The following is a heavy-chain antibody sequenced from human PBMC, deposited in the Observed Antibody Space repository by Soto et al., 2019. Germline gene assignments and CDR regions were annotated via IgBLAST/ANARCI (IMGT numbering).Heavy chain of an antibody. V-gene: IGHV3-11*06. D-gene: IGHD3-3*01. CDR3: ARRIAIFVRSPRPEYGMDV. J-gene: IGHJ6*02. CDR1: EFTFSDYY. Sequence: QVQLVESGGGLVKPGGSLRLSCAASEFTFSDYYMSWIRQAPGKGLEWVSCISTSSSYTNYADSVKGRFTISRDDAKNSLYLQMNSLRAEDTAMYYCARRIAIFVRSPRPEYGMDVWGQGTTVTASS. CDR2: ISTSSSYT.